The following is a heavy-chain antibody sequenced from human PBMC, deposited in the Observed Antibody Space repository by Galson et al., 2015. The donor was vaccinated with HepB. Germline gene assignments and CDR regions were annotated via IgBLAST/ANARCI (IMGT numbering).Heavy chain of an antibody. Sequence: SVKVSCKASKYTFTRYGMNWVRQAPGQGLEWMGWINTNTGNPTYAQGFTGRFVLSLDTSVSTAYLQISNLKAEDAAVYYCARDGGSIPAPSMVYYYFYLDVWGKGTTVTVSS. V-gene: IGHV7-4-1*02. CDR2: INTNTGNP. J-gene: IGHJ6*03. CDR1: KYTFTRYG. CDR3: ARDGGSIPAPSMVYYYFYLDV. D-gene: IGHD6-6*01.